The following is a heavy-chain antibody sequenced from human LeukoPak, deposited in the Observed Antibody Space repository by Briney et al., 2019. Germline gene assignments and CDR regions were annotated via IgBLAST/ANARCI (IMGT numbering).Heavy chain of an antibody. Sequence: GGSLRLSCAASGFTFSSYWMSWVRQAPGKGLEWVANIKQDGSDKYYVDSVKGRFTISRDNAKNSLYLQMNSLRAEDTAVYYCAREPVDCSGGSCYSDRSDYFDYWGQGTLVTVSS. CDR1: GFTFSSYW. CDR2: IKQDGSDK. J-gene: IGHJ4*02. CDR3: AREPVDCSGGSCYSDRSDYFDY. V-gene: IGHV3-7*04. D-gene: IGHD2-15*01.